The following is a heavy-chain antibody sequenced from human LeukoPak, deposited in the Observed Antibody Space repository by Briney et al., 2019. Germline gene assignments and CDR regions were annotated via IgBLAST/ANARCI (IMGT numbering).Heavy chain of an antibody. CDR3: ASVTRADY. Sequence: GGSLRLSCAASGFTFSSYAMHWVRQAPGKGLEWVAVISYDGSNKYYADSVKGRFTISRDNAKNTLYLQMNSLRAEDTAVYYCASVTRADYWGQGTLVTVSS. D-gene: IGHD4-17*01. V-gene: IGHV3-30-3*01. J-gene: IGHJ4*02. CDR2: ISYDGSNK. CDR1: GFTFSSYA.